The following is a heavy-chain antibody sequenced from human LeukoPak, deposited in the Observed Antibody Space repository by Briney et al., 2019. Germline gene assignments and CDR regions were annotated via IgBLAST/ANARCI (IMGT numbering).Heavy chain of an antibody. CDR2: INPNSGGT. D-gene: IGHD3-16*02. J-gene: IGHJ5*02. V-gene: IGHV1-2*06. CDR1: GYTFTGYY. Sequence: ASVKVSCKASGYTFTGYYMHWVRQAPGQGLEWMGRINPNSGGTNYAQKFQGRVTMTRDTSISTAYMELSRLRSDGTAVYYCARGLYDYVWGSYRLNWFDPWGQGTLVTVSS. CDR3: ARGLYDYVWGSYRLNWFDP.